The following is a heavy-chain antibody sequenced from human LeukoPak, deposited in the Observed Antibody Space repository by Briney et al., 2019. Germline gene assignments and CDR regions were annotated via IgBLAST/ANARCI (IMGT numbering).Heavy chain of an antibody. J-gene: IGHJ3*02. Sequence: QPGGSLRLSCAASGFTVSSYEMNWVRQAPGKGLEWVSYISSSGSTIYYADSVKGRFTISRDNAKNSLYLRMNSLRAEDTAVYYCARSVPMPDPFDIWGQGTMVTVSS. CDR2: ISSSGSTI. D-gene: IGHD5/OR15-5a*01. CDR3: ARSVPMPDPFDI. CDR1: GFTVSSYE. V-gene: IGHV3-48*03.